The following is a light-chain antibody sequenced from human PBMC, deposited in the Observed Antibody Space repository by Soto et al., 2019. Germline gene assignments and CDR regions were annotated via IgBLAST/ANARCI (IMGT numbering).Light chain of an antibody. V-gene: IGKV3-15*01. CDR1: QSISDT. CDR2: GAS. J-gene: IGKJ1*01. Sequence: EIVMTQSPATLSVSPGGRATLSCRASQSISDTLAWYQQKPGQAPRLLIHGASTRATGFPGRFSGSGSGTDFTLTISSLQYEDFEVYYCQQYNNWPRTLGQGTKVDIK. CDR3: QQYNNWPRT.